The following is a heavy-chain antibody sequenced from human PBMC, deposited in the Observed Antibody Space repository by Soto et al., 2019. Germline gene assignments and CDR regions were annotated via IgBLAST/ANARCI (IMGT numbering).Heavy chain of an antibody. Sequence: QVQLVQSGAEVKKPVSSVKVSCKASGGTFSSYTISWVRQAPGQGLEWMGRIIPILGIANYAQKFQGRVTITADKSTNAAYMELSSLRSEDTAVYYCARGVAGGGEHYYYYGMDVWGQGTTVTVSS. CDR3: ARGVAGGGEHYYYYGMDV. D-gene: IGHD6-19*01. CDR2: IIPILGIA. V-gene: IGHV1-69*02. CDR1: GGTFSSYT. J-gene: IGHJ6*02.